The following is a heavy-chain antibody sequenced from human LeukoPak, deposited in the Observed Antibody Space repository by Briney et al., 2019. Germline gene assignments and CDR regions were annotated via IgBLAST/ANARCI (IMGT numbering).Heavy chain of an antibody. Sequence: ASVKVSCKASGYTFTSYGISWVRQAPGQGLEWMGWISAYNGNTNYAQKLQGRVTMTTDTSTGTAYMELRSLRSDDTAVYYCASIHYYGSGSYSNWFDPWGQGTLVTVSS. D-gene: IGHD3-10*01. J-gene: IGHJ5*02. CDR1: GYTFTSYG. V-gene: IGHV1-18*01. CDR3: ASIHYYGSGSYSNWFDP. CDR2: ISAYNGNT.